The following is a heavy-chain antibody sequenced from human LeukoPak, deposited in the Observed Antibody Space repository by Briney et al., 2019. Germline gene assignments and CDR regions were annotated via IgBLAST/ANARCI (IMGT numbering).Heavy chain of an antibody. CDR3: ARGERGLYCSSTSCYPVL. J-gene: IGHJ4*02. CDR2: ISSSSSYI. D-gene: IGHD2-2*01. V-gene: IGHV3-21*01. Sequence: GGSLRLSCAASGFTFSSYSMNWVRQAPGKGMEWVSSISSSSSYIYYADSVKGRFTISRDNAKNALYLQMNSLRAEDTAVYYCARGERGLYCSSTSCYPVLGGQGTLVTVSS. CDR1: GFTFSSYS.